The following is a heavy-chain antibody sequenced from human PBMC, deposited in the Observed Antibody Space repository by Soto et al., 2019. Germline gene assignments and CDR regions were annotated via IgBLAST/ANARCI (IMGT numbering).Heavy chain of an antibody. V-gene: IGHV4-31*03. CDR1: GGSISSGGYY. D-gene: IGHD3-22*01. CDR2: IYYSGST. J-gene: IGHJ4*02. Sequence: PSETLSLTCTVSGGSISSGGYYWSWIRQHPGEGLEWIGYIYYSGSTYYNPSLKSRVTISVDTSKNQFSLKLSSVTAADTAVYYCARDGHSSGFDYWGQGTLVTVSS. CDR3: ARDGHSSGFDY.